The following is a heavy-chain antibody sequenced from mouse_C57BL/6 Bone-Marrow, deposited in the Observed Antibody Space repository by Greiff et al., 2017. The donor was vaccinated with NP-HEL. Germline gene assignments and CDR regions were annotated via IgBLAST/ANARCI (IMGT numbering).Heavy chain of an antibody. J-gene: IGHJ3*01. CDR2: INPSSGYT. D-gene: IGHD4-1*02. CDR3: ARSGLGLGLGLGLGLAPTGSFAY. Sequence: QVQLQQSGAELAKPGASVKLSCKASGYTFTSYWMHWVKQRPGQGLEWIGYINPSSGYTKYNQKFKDKATLTADKSSSTAYMQLSSLTYEDSAVYYCARSGLGLGLGLGLGLAPTGSFAYWGQGTLVTVSA. CDR1: GYTFTSYW. V-gene: IGHV1-7*01.